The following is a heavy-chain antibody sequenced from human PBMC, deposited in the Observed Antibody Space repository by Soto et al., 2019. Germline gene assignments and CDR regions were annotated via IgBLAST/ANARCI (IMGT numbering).Heavy chain of an antibody. CDR2: INPNSGGT. CDR3: ARDLIAVAGIPFDY. J-gene: IGHJ4*02. V-gene: IGHV1-2*02. D-gene: IGHD6-19*01. Sequence: QVQLVQSGAEVKKPGASVKVSCKASGYTFTGYYMHWVRQAPGQGLELMGWINPNSGGTNYAQRFQGRVTMTRDTSISTAYMELSRLRSDDTAGYYCARDLIAVAGIPFDYWGKGTLVTVSS. CDR1: GYTFTGYY.